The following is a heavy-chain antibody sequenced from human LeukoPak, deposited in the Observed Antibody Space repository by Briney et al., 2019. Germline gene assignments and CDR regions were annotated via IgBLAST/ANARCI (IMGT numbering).Heavy chain of an antibody. J-gene: IGHJ4*02. Sequence: ASVKVSCKASGYTFTGYYMHWVRQAPGQGLEWMGWINPNSGGTNYAQKFQGRVTMTRDTSISTAYMELSRLRSDDTAVYYCAREMDTAMVTAGFDYWGQGTLVTVSS. CDR1: GYTFTGYY. D-gene: IGHD5-18*01. V-gene: IGHV1-2*02. CDR3: AREMDTAMVTAGFDY. CDR2: INPNSGGT.